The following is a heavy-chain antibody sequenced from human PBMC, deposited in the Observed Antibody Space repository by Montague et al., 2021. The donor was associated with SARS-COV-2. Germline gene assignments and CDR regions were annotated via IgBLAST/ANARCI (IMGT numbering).Heavy chain of an antibody. CDR2: IHHGGST. J-gene: IGHJ6*03. D-gene: IGHD3-10*01. V-gene: IGHV4-34*01. CDR1: GGSFSTYS. CDR3: ARLGDGVVPSPILGVGPYYSYHYMDV. Sequence: SETLSLTCAVHGGSFSTYSWNWIRQSPGKGLEWIGEIHHGGSTNYNPSLKSRVTISADTSKNQFSLKLTSVAAADTAVYYCARLGDGVVPSPILGVGPYYSYHYMDVWSKGTTVTVSS.